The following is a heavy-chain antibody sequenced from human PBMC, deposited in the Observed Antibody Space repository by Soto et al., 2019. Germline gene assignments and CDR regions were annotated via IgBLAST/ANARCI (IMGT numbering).Heavy chain of an antibody. V-gene: IGHV5-51*01. J-gene: IGHJ5*02. CDR3: ARGGSGSYYPPYNWFDP. CDR2: IYPGDSDT. D-gene: IGHD3-10*01. CDR1: GYSFTSYW. Sequence: GESLKISCKGSGYSFTSYWIGWVRQMPGKGLEWMGVIYPGDSDTRYSPSFQGQVTISADKSISTAYLQWSSLKASDTAMYYCARGGSGSYYPPYNWFDPWGQGTLVTVSS.